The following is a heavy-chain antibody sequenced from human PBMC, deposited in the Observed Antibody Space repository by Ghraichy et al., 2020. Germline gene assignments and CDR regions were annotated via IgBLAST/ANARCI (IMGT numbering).Heavy chain of an antibody. CDR3: AKGGYDILTGYPIDY. Sequence: GALRLSCAASGFTFSSYAMSWVRQAPGKGLEWVSAISGSGGSTYYADSVKGRFTISRDNSKNTLYLQMNSLRAEDTAVYYCAKGGYDILTGYPIDYWGQGTLVTVSS. D-gene: IGHD3-9*01. J-gene: IGHJ4*02. V-gene: IGHV3-23*01. CDR2: ISGSGGST. CDR1: GFTFSSYA.